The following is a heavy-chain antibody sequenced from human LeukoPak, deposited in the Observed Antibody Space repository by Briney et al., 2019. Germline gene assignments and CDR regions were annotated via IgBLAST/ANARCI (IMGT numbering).Heavy chain of an antibody. CDR1: GGSISSYY. CDR2: IYYSGST. V-gene: IGHV4-59*12. CDR3: ARNYYYYNYMDV. Sequence: SETLSLTCTVSGGSISSYYWSWIRQPPGKGLEWIGYIYYSGSTYYNPSLKSRVTISVDTSKNQFSLKLSSVTAADTAVYYCARNYYYYNYMDVWGKGTTVTVSS. J-gene: IGHJ6*03.